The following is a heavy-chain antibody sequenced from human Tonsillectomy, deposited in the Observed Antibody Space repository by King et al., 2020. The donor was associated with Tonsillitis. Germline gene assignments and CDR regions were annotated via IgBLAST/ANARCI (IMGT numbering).Heavy chain of an antibody. Sequence: LQLQESGPGLVKPSQTLSLTCTVSGGSISSGDYYWSWIRQSPGKGLEWIGYIYYSGSTYYNPSLRSRVTISVDTSSNQFSLKLSSVTAADTAVYYCARLGELPYYVDYWGRGTLVTVSS. CDR2: IYYSGST. D-gene: IGHD3-10*01. CDR3: ARLGELPYYVDY. CDR1: GGSISSGDYY. V-gene: IGHV4-30-4*01. J-gene: IGHJ4*02.